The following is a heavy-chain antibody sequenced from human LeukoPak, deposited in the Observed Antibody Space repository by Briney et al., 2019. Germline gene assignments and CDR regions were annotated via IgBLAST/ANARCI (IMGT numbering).Heavy chain of an antibody. J-gene: IGHJ4*02. CDR3: ATARYSGYDLLYYFDY. V-gene: IGHV4-39*01. CDR2: IYYSGSV. Sequence: SETLSLTCTVSGGSIGSDYNYWGWIRQSPGKGLAFIGNIYYSGSVYYNPSLKSRVTVPVDTSKKQLSLKLNSVTAADTAVYYCATARYSGYDLLYYFDYWGQGTLVTVSS. D-gene: IGHD5-12*01. CDR1: GGSIGSDYNY.